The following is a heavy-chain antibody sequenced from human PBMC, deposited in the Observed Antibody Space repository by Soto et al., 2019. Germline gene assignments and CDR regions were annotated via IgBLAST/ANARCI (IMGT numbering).Heavy chain of an antibody. CDR3: ATGRRYYDFWSGYFSIDY. D-gene: IGHD3-3*01. CDR1: GYTLTELS. CDR2: FDPEDGET. V-gene: IGHV1-24*01. J-gene: IGHJ4*02. Sequence: ASVKVSCKVSGYTLTELSMHWVRQAPGKGLEWMGGFDPEDGETIYAQKFQGRVTMTEDTSTDTAYMELSSLRSEDTAVYYCATGRRYYDFWSGYFSIDYWGQGTLVTVSS.